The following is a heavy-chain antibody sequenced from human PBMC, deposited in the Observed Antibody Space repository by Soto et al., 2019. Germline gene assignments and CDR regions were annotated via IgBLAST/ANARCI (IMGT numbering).Heavy chain of an antibody. V-gene: IGHV4-59*01. J-gene: IGHJ5*02. Sequence: SETLSLTCTFSCGSISSYYWSWIRQPPGKGLEWIGYIYYSGSTNYNPSLKSRVTISVDTSKNQFSLKLSSVTAADTAVYYCARDSFSYSSGSYWFDPWGQGTLVTVSS. CDR1: CGSISSYY. CDR2: IYYSGST. D-gene: IGHD3-10*01. CDR3: ARDSFSYSSGSYWFDP.